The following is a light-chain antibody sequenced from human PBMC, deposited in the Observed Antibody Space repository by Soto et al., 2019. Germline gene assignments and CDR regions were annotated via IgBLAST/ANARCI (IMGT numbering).Light chain of an antibody. CDR3: QQYNNWPYT. CDR2: GAS. CDR1: QSVSSN. Sequence: EIVMTQSPATLSVSPGERATLSCRASQSVSSNLAWYQQKPGQAPRLLIYGASTRATGIPARFSGRGAGSECTFTISSLQSEDFAVYYCQQYNNWPYTFGQGTKLEIK. J-gene: IGKJ2*01. V-gene: IGKV3-15*01.